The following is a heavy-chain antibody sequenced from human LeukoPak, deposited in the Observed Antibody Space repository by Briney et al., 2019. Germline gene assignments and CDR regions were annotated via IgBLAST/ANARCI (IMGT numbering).Heavy chain of an antibody. J-gene: IGHJ4*02. CDR1: GFTFTNAW. D-gene: IGHD3-16*01. Sequence: PGGSLKLSCAVSGFTFTNAWVSWARQAPGKGREWVGRLNSRTDGETTAYAAPVKGRFIISRDDSKHTLYLQMNSLRIEDTAVYYCTTMFNVVMGDLFDYWGQGTLVTVSS. CDR3: TTMFNVVMGDLFDY. CDR2: LNSRTDGETT. V-gene: IGHV3-15*01.